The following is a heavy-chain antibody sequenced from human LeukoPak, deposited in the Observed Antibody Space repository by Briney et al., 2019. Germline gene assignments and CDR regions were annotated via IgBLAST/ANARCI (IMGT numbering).Heavy chain of an antibody. V-gene: IGHV4-34*01. Sequence: PSETLSLTCAVYGGSFSGYYWSWIRQPPGKGLGWIGEINHSGSTNYNPSLKSRVTISVDTSKNQFSLKLSSVTAADTAVYYCARGYDILTGYTRSFDYWGQGTLVTVSS. J-gene: IGHJ4*02. CDR3: ARGYDILTGYTRSFDY. CDR2: INHSGST. CDR1: GGSFSGYY. D-gene: IGHD3-9*01.